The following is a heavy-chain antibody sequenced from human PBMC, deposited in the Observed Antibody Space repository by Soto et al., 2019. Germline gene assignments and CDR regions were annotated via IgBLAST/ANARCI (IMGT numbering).Heavy chain of an antibody. CDR1: RGSISSGGYS. Sequence: PSGTLALTCTVSRGSISSGGYSWSWIRQHPGKGLEWIGYIYYSGSTYYNPSLKSRVTISVDTSKNQFSLKLSSVTAADTAVYYCVKCLFNGYRHHPLAYSAQRTLVLGSS. D-gene: IGHD6-25*01. V-gene: IGHV4-31*03. J-gene: IGHJ4*02. CDR3: VKCLFNGYRHHPLAY. CDR2: IYYSGST.